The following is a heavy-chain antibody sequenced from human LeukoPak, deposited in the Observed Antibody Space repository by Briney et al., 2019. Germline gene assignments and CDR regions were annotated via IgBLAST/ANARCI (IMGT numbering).Heavy chain of an antibody. CDR2: IYYSGST. V-gene: IGHV4-39*02. D-gene: IGHD3-22*01. J-gene: IGHJ4*02. CDR3: ARDQYYDSSGYYYPLDY. Sequence: SETLSLTCTVSGGSISSSSYYWGWIRQPPGKGLGWIGSIYYSGSTYYNPSLKSRVTISVDTSKNQFSLKLNSVTAADTAVYYCARDQYYDSSGYYYPLDYWGQGTLVTVSS. CDR1: GGSISSSSYY.